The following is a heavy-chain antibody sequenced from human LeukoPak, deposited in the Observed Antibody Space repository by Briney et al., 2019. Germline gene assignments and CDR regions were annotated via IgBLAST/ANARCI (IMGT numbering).Heavy chain of an antibody. J-gene: IGHJ4*02. CDR1: GFTFNTYW. D-gene: IGHD5-18*01. Sequence: GSLRLSCAASGFTFNTYWMHWVRQAPGKGLVWVSSIKGRFTISRDNAKNTLYLQMNSLRAEDTAVYYCARGGYGFDYWGQGTLVTVSS. CDR3: ARGGYGFDY. V-gene: IGHV3-74*01. CDR2: I.